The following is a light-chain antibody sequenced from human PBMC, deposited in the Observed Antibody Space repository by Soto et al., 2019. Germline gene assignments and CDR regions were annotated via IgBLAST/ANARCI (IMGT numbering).Light chain of an antibody. J-gene: IGLJ2*01. CDR3: SSYTNSGTAYVV. CDR2: GVS. CDR1: TSDVGGYNY. Sequence: QSALTQPASVSGSPGQSITISCTGTTSDVGGYNYVSWYQQHPGKAPKLMIYGVSNRPSGVSNRFSGSKSGNTASLTISGRQAEEEADYYCSSYTNSGTAYVVFGGGTKRTVL. V-gene: IGLV2-14*01.